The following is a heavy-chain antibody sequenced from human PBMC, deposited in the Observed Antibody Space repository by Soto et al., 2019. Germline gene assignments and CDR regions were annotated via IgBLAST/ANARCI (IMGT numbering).Heavy chain of an antibody. CDR2: IYHSGST. CDR3: ARDRGSSSWSDDAFDI. Sequence: QVQLQESGPGLVKPSGTLSLTCAVSSGSISSSNWWSWVRQPPGKGLEWIGEIYHSGSTNCNPSLKSRVTISVDKSKNQFSLKLSSVTAADTAVYYCARDRGSSSWSDDAFDIWGQGTMVTVSS. J-gene: IGHJ3*02. CDR1: SGSISSSNW. V-gene: IGHV4-4*02. D-gene: IGHD6-13*01.